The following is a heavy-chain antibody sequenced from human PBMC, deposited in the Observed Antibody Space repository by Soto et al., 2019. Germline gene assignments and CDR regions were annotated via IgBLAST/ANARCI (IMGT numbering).Heavy chain of an antibody. CDR3: ARSFPFDYYDILTGLGGMDV. J-gene: IGHJ6*02. V-gene: IGHV4-39*01. CDR2: IYYSGST. CDR1: GGSISSSSYY. D-gene: IGHD3-9*01. Sequence: QLQLQESGPGLVKPSETLSLTCTVSGGSISSSSYYWGWIRQPPGKGLEWIGSIYYSGSTYYNPSLKSRVTISVDTSKNQFSLKLSSVTAADTAVYYCARSFPFDYYDILTGLGGMDVWGQGTTVTVSS.